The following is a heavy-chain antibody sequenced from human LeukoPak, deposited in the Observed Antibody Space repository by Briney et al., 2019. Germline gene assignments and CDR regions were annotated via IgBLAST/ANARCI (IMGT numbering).Heavy chain of an antibody. Sequence: GGSLRLSCAASGFTFSNYAIHWVRQAPGKGLEWVAVTSFDGNNNYYADSVKGRFSISRDNSKDTLFLQMKRLRVEDTAVYYCAKARGTSAATGYYYYMDVWADGTTVTVSS. CDR3: AKARGTSAATGYYYYMDV. CDR2: TSFDGNNN. D-gene: IGHD2-2*01. J-gene: IGHJ6*03. CDR1: GFTFSNYA. V-gene: IGHV3-30-3*01.